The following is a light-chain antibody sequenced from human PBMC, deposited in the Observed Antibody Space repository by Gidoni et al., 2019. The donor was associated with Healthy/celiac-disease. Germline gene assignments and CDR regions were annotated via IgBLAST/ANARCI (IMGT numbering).Light chain of an antibody. Sequence: QSVLTPPHSASGPPGQSVTISCSGSSPNSGSNTVNWYQQLPGTAPKLLIYSNKQRHSGVPDRVSGSKSGTSASLAISRLQSEDEADDYCAAWDDSLNGLVFGGGTKLTVL. CDR3: AAWDDSLNGLV. J-gene: IGLJ2*01. V-gene: IGLV1-44*01. CDR1: SPNSGSNT. CDR2: SNK.